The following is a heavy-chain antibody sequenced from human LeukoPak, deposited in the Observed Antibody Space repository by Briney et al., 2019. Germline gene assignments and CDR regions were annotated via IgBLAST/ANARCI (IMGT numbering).Heavy chain of an antibody. J-gene: IGHJ4*02. CDR2: IYYSGST. V-gene: IGHV4-39*01. Sequence: SETLSLTCTVSGGSISSTAFHWGWIRQPPGKGLEWIGSIYYSGSTYYNPSLKSRVTISVDTSKNQFSLKLSSVTAADTAVYYCARARREMVDYWGQGTLVTVSS. CDR3: ARARREMVDY. CDR1: GGSISSTAFH. D-gene: IGHD5-24*01.